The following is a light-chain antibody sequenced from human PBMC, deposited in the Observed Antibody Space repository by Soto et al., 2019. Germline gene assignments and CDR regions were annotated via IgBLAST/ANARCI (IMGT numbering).Light chain of an antibody. CDR2: DAS. J-gene: IGKJ2*01. Sequence: DTQMTQSPSTLSASVGDRVTITCRASQSISRWLAWHQKKPGKAPKLLIYDASSLESGVPSRFSGSGSGTEFTLTISSLQPDDFASYYCQQYNSYPYAFGQGTKLEIK. CDR1: QSISRW. CDR3: QQYNSYPYA. V-gene: IGKV1-5*01.